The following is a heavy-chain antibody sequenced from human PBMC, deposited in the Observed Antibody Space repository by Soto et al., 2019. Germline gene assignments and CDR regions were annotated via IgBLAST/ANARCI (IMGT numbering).Heavy chain of an antibody. Sequence: PGGSLRLSCAASGFTFSSYSMNWVRQAPGKGLEWVSSISSSSSYIYYADSVKGRFTISRDNAKNSLYLQMNSLRAEDTAVYYCAKDSHDYGAVAFDYWGQGTLVTVSS. D-gene: IGHD4-17*01. CDR1: GFTFSSYS. CDR3: AKDSHDYGAVAFDY. CDR2: ISSSSSYI. J-gene: IGHJ4*02. V-gene: IGHV3-21*04.